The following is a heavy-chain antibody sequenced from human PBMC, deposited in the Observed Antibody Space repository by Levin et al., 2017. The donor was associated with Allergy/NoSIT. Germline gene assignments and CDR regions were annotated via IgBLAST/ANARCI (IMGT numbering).Heavy chain of an antibody. J-gene: IGHJ3*02. CDR1: GFTFSTYD. V-gene: IGHV3-13*01. Sequence: GGSLRLSCAASGFTFSTYDMHWVRQVTGKGLEWVSGINTAGDTFFPGSVKGRFTVSRENAKNSLYLQMNSLRAGDTAVYYCARVHRGAFDIWGQGTMVTVSS. D-gene: IGHD3-10*01. CDR3: ARVHRGAFDI. CDR2: INTAGDT.